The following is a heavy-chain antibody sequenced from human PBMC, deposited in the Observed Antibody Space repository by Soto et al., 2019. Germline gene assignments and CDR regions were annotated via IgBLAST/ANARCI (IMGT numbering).Heavy chain of an antibody. J-gene: IGHJ4*02. V-gene: IGHV1-18*01. D-gene: IGHD3-3*01. CDR3: ARDWEWVPNHSFGGAGPGY. Sequence: ASVKVSCKASGYTFTSYGISWVRQAPGQGLEWMGWISAYNGNTNYAQKLQGRVTMTTDTSTSTAYMELRSLRSDDTAVYYCARDWEWVPNHSFGGAGPGYWGQGTLVTVAS. CDR1: GYTFTSYG. CDR2: ISAYNGNT.